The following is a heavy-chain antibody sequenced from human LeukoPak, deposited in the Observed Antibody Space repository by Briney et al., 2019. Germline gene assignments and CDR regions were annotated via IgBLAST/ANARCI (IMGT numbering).Heavy chain of an antibody. V-gene: IGHV3-23*01. D-gene: IGHD2-15*01. Sequence: GGSLRLSCAASGFTSSSYAMSWVPQGPGKGLEWVSAISVSGNTYHADSVKGRFTISRDISKNTLYLQMNSLRAGDAAVYYCAKAPVTTCSGAYCYPFDYWSQGTLVTVSS. J-gene: IGHJ4*02. CDR2: ISVSGNT. CDR3: AKAPVTTCSGAYCYPFDY. CDR1: GFTSSSYA.